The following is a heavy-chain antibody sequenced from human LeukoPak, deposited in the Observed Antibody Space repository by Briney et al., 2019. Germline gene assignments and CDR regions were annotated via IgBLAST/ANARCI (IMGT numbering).Heavy chain of an antibody. D-gene: IGHD3-3*01. CDR3: ARDFWSGYWEPFDY. J-gene: IGHJ4*02. Sequence: SVKVSCKASGGTFSSYAISWVRQAPGQGLEWMGGIIPIFGTANYAQKFQGRVTITTDESTSTAYMELSSLRSEDTAVYYCARDFWSGYWEPFDYWGQGTLVTVSS. CDR2: IIPIFGTA. CDR1: GGTFSSYA. V-gene: IGHV1-69*05.